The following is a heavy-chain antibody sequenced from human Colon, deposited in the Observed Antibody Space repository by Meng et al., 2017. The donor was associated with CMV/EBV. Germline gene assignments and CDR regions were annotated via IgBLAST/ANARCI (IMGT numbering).Heavy chain of an antibody. D-gene: IGHD3-9*01. J-gene: IGHJ4*02. V-gene: IGHV3-11*04. CDR2: ITAGGSSI. CDR3: ARLNSPKSPDVLTSYYSPCDS. CDR1: GFTFRDYY. Sequence: GGSLRLSCVVSGFTFRDYYMSWIRQAPGKGLEWVSFITAGGSSIYYADSVKGRFTISRDNAKNSLHLQMNSLTAEDTALYYCARLNSPKSPDVLTSYYSPCDSWGQGTLVTVSS.